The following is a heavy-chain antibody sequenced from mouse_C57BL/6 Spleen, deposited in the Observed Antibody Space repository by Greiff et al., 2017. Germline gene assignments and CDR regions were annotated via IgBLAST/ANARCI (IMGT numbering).Heavy chain of an antibody. D-gene: IGHD1-1*01. CDR1: GFNIKDYY. Sequence: VQLQHSGAELVKPGASVKLSCTASGFNIKDYYMHWVKQRTEKGLEWIGRIDPEDGETKYAPKCQGKATITADTSSNTAYLQLSSLTSEDTAVYYVAISAVVATGGYFDGWGTGTTVTVSS. CDR3: AISAVVATGGYFDG. V-gene: IGHV14-2*01. J-gene: IGHJ1*03. CDR2: IDPEDGET.